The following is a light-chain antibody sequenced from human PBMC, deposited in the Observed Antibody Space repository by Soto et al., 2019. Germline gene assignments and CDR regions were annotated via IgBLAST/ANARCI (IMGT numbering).Light chain of an antibody. CDR3: AAWDDSLNGVV. J-gene: IGLJ2*01. CDR2: SNN. CDR1: SSNIGSNT. V-gene: IGLV1-44*01. Sequence: QSVLTQPPSASGTPGQRVAISCSGSSSNIGSNTVNWYQQLPGAAPKLLIYSNNQRPSGVPDRFSGSQSGTSASLAISGLQSDDEADSYCAAWDDSLNGVVFGGGTQLTVL.